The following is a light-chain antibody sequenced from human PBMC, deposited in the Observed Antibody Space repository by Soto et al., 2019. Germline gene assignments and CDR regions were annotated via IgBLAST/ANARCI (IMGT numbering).Light chain of an antibody. Sequence: DIQMTQSPSTLSASVGDRVTITCRASQSISSWLAWYQQKPGKAPKLLIYKASSLESGVPSRFSSSESGTEFTLTISSLQTDDFAAYYCQQYNSFTTFGQGTKVEI. CDR1: QSISSW. J-gene: IGKJ1*01. V-gene: IGKV1-5*03. CDR2: KAS. CDR3: QQYNSFTT.